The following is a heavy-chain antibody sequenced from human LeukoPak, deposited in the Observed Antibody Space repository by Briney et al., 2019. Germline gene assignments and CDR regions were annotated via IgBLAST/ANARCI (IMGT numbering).Heavy chain of an antibody. CDR3: AGDRGGGVFDY. CDR1: GGSISSGVYY. J-gene: IGHJ4*02. V-gene: IGHV4-31*03. CDR2: IHYSGST. D-gene: IGHD3-16*01. Sequence: PSQTLSLTCTVSGGSISSGVYYWSWLRQHPGKGLEWIGYIHYSGSTYYNPSLKSRVTISVDTSNNQFSLKLTSVTAADTAVYYCAGDRGGGVFDYWGQGTLVTVSS.